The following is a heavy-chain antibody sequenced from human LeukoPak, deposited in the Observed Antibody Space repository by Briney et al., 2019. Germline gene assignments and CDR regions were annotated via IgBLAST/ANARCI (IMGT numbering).Heavy chain of an antibody. Sequence: ASVKVSCKASGYTFTDYGISWVRQAPGQGLEWMGWINPNGDVTKSAQKFQGRVTMTTDKSINTVFMELSGLTSDDTALYYCARGPNHYYYMDFWGKGTTVSVSS. J-gene: IGHJ6*03. D-gene: IGHD2-8*01. CDR2: INPNGDVT. CDR1: GYTFTDYG. V-gene: IGHV1-2*02. CDR3: ARGPNHYYYMDF.